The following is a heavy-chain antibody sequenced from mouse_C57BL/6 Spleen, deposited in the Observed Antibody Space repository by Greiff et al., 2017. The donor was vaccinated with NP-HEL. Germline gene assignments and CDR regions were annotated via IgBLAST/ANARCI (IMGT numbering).Heavy chain of an antibody. Sequence: VKLQQSGAELVRPGASVKLSCKASGYTFTDYYINWVKQRPGQGLEWIARIYPGSGNTYYNEKFKGKATLTAEKSSSTAYMQLSSLTSEDSAVYFCARRGGYGNFFDYWGQGTTLTVSS. V-gene: IGHV1-76*01. J-gene: IGHJ2*01. CDR2: IYPGSGNT. CDR3: ARRGGYGNFFDY. CDR1: GYTFTDYY. D-gene: IGHD2-1*01.